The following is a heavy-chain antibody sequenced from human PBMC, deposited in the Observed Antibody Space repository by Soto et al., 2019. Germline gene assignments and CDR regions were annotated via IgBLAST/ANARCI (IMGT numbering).Heavy chain of an antibody. CDR3: ATLWLPNY. CDR2: ISYDGSNK. J-gene: IGHJ4*02. Sequence: PGGSLRLSCAASGFTFSSYGMHWVRQAPGKGLEWVAVISYDGSNKYYADSVKGRFTISRDNSKNTLYLQMNSLRAEDTAVYYCATLWLPNYRGQGTLVTVSS. D-gene: IGHD5-12*01. CDR1: GFTFSSYG. V-gene: IGHV3-30*03.